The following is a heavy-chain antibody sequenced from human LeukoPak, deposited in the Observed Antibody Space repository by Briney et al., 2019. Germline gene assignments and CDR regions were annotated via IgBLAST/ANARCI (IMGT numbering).Heavy chain of an antibody. D-gene: IGHD5-18*01. V-gene: IGHV1-69*05. Sequence: ASVKVSCKASGGTFSSYAISWVRQAPGQGLEWMGGIIPIFGTANYAQKFQGRVTITTDESTSTAYMELSSLRSEDTAVYYCAVGYSYGYDPTNWFDPWGQGTLVTVSS. CDR2: IIPIFGTA. CDR1: GGTFSSYA. J-gene: IGHJ5*02. CDR3: AVGYSYGYDPTNWFDP.